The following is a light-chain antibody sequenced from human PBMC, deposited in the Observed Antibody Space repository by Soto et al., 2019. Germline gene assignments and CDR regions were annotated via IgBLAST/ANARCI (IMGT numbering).Light chain of an antibody. CDR3: QQYKNWPTWT. CDR2: GAS. Sequence: IVWTQSPGTLSLSPGETATISCRASQSVSNIYLGWYQQKPGQAHRLLIYGASTRATAIPARFSGSGSGTEFTLTINSLQSEDFAVYYGQQYKNWPTWTFGQGTKVDIK. J-gene: IGKJ1*01. V-gene: IGKV3-15*01. CDR1: QSVSNIY.